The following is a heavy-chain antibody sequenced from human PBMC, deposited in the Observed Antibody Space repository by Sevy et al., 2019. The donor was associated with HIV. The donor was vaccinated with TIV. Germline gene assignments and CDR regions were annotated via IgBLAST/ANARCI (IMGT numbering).Heavy chain of an antibody. CDR1: GFLFSRYE. V-gene: IGHV3-48*03. Sequence: GGSLRLSCAASGFLFSRYEMNWVRQAPGKGLEWDSYITNSGSSMSYSDSVRDRFTISRDNAKNSLFLQMNSLRAEDTAIYYCARDLPPSATTVAHFDYWGQGTLVTVSS. CDR2: ITNSGSSM. CDR3: ARDLPPSATTVAHFDY. J-gene: IGHJ4*02. D-gene: IGHD4-17*01.